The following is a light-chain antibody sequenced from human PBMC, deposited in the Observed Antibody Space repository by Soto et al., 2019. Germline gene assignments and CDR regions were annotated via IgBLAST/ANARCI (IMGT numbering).Light chain of an antibody. Sequence: DIVLTQSPGTLSLSPGERATLSCRASQSVSSNLAWYQQKPGQAPRVLIYGTSIRASGVPERFSGGGSGTDFTLTITRLEPEDFAVYYCQQYGSSLFTFGGGTKVDIK. J-gene: IGKJ4*01. CDR2: GTS. CDR3: QQYGSSLFT. V-gene: IGKV3-20*01. CDR1: QSVSSN.